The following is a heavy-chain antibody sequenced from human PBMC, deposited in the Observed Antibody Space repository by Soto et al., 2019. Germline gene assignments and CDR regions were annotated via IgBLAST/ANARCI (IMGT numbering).Heavy chain of an antibody. CDR2: IYYSGST. CDR3: ATYLDTLNRLDY. CDR1: GGSISSSSYY. J-gene: IGHJ4*02. V-gene: IGHV4-39*01. Sequence: PSETLSLTCTVSGGSISSSSYYWGWIRQPPGKGLEWIGSIYYSGSTYYNPSLKSRVTISVDTSKNQFSLKLSSVTAADTAVYYCATYLDTLNRLDYWGQGTLVTVSS.